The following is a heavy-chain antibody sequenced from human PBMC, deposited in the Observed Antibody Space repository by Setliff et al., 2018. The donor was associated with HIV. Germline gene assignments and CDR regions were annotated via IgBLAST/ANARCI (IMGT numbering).Heavy chain of an antibody. Sequence: SETLSLTCTVSGGPITTSDYYWGWIRQPPGNWQEWIGAIYYSGSTYYSPSLKSRFTISVDTSKNQFSLNLNSVTAADTAVYYCARQYCGGDCHFYYYMDVWGKGTTVTVSS. J-gene: IGHJ6*03. CDR1: GGPITTSDYY. V-gene: IGHV4-39*01. D-gene: IGHD2-21*02. CDR2: IYYSGST. CDR3: ARQYCGGDCHFYYYMDV.